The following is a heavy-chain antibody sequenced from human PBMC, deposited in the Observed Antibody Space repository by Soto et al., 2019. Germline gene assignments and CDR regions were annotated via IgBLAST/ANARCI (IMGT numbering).Heavy chain of an antibody. CDR1: GFTFSSYE. Sequence: EVQLVESGGGLVQPGGSLRLSCAASGFTFSSYEMNWVRQAPGKGLEWVSYISSSGSTIYYADSVKGRFTISRDNAKNSLHLQMNSLRAEDTAVYHCARDFVRVSYYGMDVWGQGTTVTVSS. CDR3: ARDFVRVSYYGMDV. V-gene: IGHV3-48*03. CDR2: ISSSGSTI. D-gene: IGHD4-17*01. J-gene: IGHJ6*02.